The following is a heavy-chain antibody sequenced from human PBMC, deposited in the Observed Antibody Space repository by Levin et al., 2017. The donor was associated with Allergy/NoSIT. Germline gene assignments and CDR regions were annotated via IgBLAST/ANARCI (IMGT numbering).Heavy chain of an antibody. J-gene: IGHJ4*02. Sequence: GESLKISCAVSGLAISNYAMSWVRQAPGKGLEWVAGVSGSGGAYYADSVKGRFTVPRDNSKNMVFLQMNSLRGDDTAVYFCAKEYSASSSDYFWGQGTLVTVSS. V-gene: IGHV3-23*01. D-gene: IGHD6-6*01. CDR1: GLAISNYA. CDR2: VSGSGGA. CDR3: AKEYSASSSDYF.